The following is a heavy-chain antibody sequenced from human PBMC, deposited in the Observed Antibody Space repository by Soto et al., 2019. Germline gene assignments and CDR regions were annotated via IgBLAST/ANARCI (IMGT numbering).Heavy chain of an antibody. CDR3: ARGPSGWFGYDY. Sequence: EVQLVESGGGLVQPGGSLRLSCAASGFTFSRSWMHWVRQGPGKGLVWVSRINSGATTTNYADSVKGRFTISRDNAKNTLYLQMDSLTAEDTAVYYCARGPSGWFGYDYWGQGTLVTVSS. J-gene: IGHJ4*02. D-gene: IGHD6-19*01. CDR1: GFTFSRSW. V-gene: IGHV3-74*01. CDR2: INSGATTT.